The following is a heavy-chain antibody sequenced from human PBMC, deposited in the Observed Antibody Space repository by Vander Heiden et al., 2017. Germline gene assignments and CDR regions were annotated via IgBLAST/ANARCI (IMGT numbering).Heavy chain of an antibody. D-gene: IGHD5-18*01. Sequence: VQLVESGGGVVQPGRSLRLSCAASGFTFSSYGMHWVRQAPGKGLEWVAVIWYDGSNKYYADSVKGRFTISRDNSKNTLYLQMNSLRAEDTAVYYCARVAFGYSYGRIDYWGQGTLVTVSS. CDR2: IWYDGSNK. J-gene: IGHJ4*02. V-gene: IGHV3-33*01. CDR3: ARVAFGYSYGRIDY. CDR1: GFTFSSYG.